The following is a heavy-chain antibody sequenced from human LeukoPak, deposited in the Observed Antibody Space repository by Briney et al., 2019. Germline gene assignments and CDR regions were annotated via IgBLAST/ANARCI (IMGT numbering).Heavy chain of an antibody. CDR1: GYTLTELS. CDR2: FDPEDGET. CDR3: AGPRNYFDSSGYSLDY. D-gene: IGHD3-22*01. V-gene: IGHV1-24*01. Sequence: ASVKVSCKVSGYTLTELSMHWVRQAPGKGLEWMGGFDPEDGETIYAQKFQGRVTMTEDTSTDTAYMELSSLRSEDTAVYYCAGPRNYFDSSGYSLDYWGQGTLVTVSS. J-gene: IGHJ4*02.